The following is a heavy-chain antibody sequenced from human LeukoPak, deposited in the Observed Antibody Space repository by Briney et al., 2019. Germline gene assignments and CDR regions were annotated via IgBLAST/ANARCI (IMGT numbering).Heavy chain of an antibody. J-gene: IGHJ2*01. Sequence: SETLSLTCTVSGGSISTYYWSWIRQPPGKGLEWIGYVYYSGTTNYKYKSSLKSRVTISVDTSKNQFSLRLSSVTAADTAVYYCARSDRDLWYFNLWGRGTLVTVSS. CDR2: VYYSGTT. CDR3: ARSDRDLWYFNL. CDR1: GGSISTYY. V-gene: IGHV4-59*01.